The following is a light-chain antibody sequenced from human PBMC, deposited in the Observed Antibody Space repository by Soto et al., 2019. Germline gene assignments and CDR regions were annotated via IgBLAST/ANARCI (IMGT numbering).Light chain of an antibody. CDR3: HQDFNLPWT. V-gene: IGKV3D-7*01. J-gene: IGKJ1*01. CDR1: QTVSRMY. Sequence: EIVLTQYPVPLSLSPGARATLSCRASQTVSRMYLSWFQQKPGQAPRLLIYGTSTRATGIPVRFSGSGSGTDFTLTISSLQPEDFAVYFCHQDFNLPWTVGQGIKVDIK. CDR2: GTS.